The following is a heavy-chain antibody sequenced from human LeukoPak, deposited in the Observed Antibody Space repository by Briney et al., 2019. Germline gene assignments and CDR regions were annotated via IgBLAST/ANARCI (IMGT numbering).Heavy chain of an antibody. J-gene: IGHJ4*02. D-gene: IGHD2-2*01. V-gene: IGHV1-2*02. CDR1: GYTFTGYY. CDR3: ARVLAYQLLHYFDY. Sequence: ASVKVSCKASGYTFTGYYMHWVRQAPGQGLEWMGWINPNSGGTNYAQKLQGRVTMTTDTSTSTAYMELRSLRSDDTTVYYCARVLAYQLLHYFDYWGQGTLVTVSS. CDR2: INPNSGGT.